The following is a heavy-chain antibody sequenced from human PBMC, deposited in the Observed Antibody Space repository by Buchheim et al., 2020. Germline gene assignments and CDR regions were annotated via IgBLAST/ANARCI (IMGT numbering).Heavy chain of an antibody. CDR2: ISGSSTCT. CDR1: GFTFSDYY. D-gene: IGHD2-8*02. V-gene: IGHV3-11*05. CDR3: ARVPGTGLKAAFDY. J-gene: IGHJ4*02. Sequence: QVQLVESGGGLVKPGGSLRVSCAASGFTFSDYYMTWIRQAPGKGLEWVSCISGSSTCTHYADSVKGRFTISRDNVKNSLYFQMNSLRAEDTALYYCARVPGTGLKAAFDYWGQGTL.